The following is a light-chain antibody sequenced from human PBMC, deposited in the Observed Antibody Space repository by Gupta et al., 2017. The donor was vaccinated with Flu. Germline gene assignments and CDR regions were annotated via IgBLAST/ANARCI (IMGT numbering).Light chain of an antibody. CDR1: QSVSSN. CDR3: QQYNNWPRT. V-gene: IGKV3-15*01. J-gene: IGKJ2*02. CDR2: GAS. Sequence: IVMTQSPATLSVSPGDRATLSCRASQSVSSNLAWYQQKPGQAPRLLIYGASTRATGIPARFSGSGSWTEFTLTISSLQSEDFAVYYCQQYNNWPRTFGQGSKLEIK.